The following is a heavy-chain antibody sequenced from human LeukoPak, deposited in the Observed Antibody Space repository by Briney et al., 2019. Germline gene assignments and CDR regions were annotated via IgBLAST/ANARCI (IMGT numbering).Heavy chain of an antibody. J-gene: IGHJ4*02. D-gene: IGHD2-15*01. CDR1: GGTFSSYA. CDR3: AREPPRHCSGGSCFAFDY. CDR2: IIPIFGTA. V-gene: IGHV1-69*13. Sequence: ASVKVSCKASGGTFSSYAISWVRQAPGQGLEWMGGIIPIFGTANYAQKFQGRVTITADESTSTAYMGLSRLRAEDTDVYYCAREPPRHCSGGSCFAFDYWGQGTLVTVSS.